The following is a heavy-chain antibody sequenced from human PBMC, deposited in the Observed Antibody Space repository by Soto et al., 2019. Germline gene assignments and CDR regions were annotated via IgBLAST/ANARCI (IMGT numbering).Heavy chain of an antibody. J-gene: IGHJ5*02. D-gene: IGHD3-22*01. Sequence: QVQLVQSGAEVKKPGASVKVSCKASGYTFTAYYMHWLRQAPGQRLEWMGWINPNSGGTNYAQRFQGRVTVTNDASIRTTYMEVSIRGSAHTAVYYCARGDFDRSGNYNAGWFAPWGQGSLGTVSS. V-gene: IGHV1-2*02. CDR1: GYTFTAYY. CDR2: INPNSGGT. CDR3: ARGDFDRSGNYNAGWFAP.